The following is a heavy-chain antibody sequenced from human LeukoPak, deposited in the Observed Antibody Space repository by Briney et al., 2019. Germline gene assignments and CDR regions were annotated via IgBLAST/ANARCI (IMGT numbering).Heavy chain of an antibody. J-gene: IGHJ4*02. Sequence: GGSLRLSCAASGFTFDYYAMHWVRQAPGKGLEWVSGISWNSGSIGYADSVKGRLTISRDNAKNSLYLQMDSLRAEDTALYYCAKDTSSSSGRKFDYWSQGTLVTVSS. CDR2: ISWNSGSI. V-gene: IGHV3-9*01. CDR3: AKDTSSSSGRKFDY. CDR1: GFTFDYYA. D-gene: IGHD6-6*01.